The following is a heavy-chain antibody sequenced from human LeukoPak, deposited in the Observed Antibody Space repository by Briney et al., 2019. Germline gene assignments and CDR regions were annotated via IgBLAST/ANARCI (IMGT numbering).Heavy chain of an antibody. CDR2: IYYSGST. D-gene: IGHD5-24*01. V-gene: IGHV4-59*01. CDR1: GGSISRYY. J-gene: IGHJ4*02. CDR3: ATGLGDGYHWVYEDY. Sequence: SETLSLTCTVSGGSISRYYWSWIRQPPGKGLEWIGYIYYSGSTNYNPSLKSRVTISVDPSKNQFSLKLSSVTAADTAMYYCATGLGDGYHWVYEDYWGQGTLVTVSS.